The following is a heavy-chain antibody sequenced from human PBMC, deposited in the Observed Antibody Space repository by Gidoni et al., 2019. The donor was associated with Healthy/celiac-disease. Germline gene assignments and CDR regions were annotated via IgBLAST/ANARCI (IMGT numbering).Heavy chain of an antibody. V-gene: IGHV4-59*01. CDR2: IYYSGST. D-gene: IGHD3-10*01. CDR3: ARGHLWFGELFLISGWCDP. Sequence: QVQLQESGPGLVKPSETLSLTCPVSGGSISRYYWSWIRQPPGKGLEWIGYIYYSGSTNYNPSLKSRVTISVDTSKNQFSLKLSSVTAADTAVYYCARGHLWFGELFLISGWCDPWGQGTLVTVSS. CDR1: GGSISRYY. J-gene: IGHJ5*02.